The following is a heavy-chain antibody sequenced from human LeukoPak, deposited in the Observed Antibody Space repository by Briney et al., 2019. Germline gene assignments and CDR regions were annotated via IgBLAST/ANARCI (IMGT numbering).Heavy chain of an antibody. V-gene: IGHV3-7*01. CDR2: IQSDGSEK. J-gene: IGHJ6*02. Sequence: GGSLRLSCAASGFTFRAYWMSWVRQAPGKGLEWVANIQSDGSEKNYVDSVQGRFTISRDNAKTSLYLQMNSLRADDTAVCYCARDSAVATYYGVDVWGQGITVTVSS. CDR3: ARDSAVATYYGVDV. D-gene: IGHD6-19*01. CDR1: GFTFRAYW.